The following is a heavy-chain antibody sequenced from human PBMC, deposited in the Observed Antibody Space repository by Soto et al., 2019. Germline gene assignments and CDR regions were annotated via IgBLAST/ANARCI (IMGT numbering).Heavy chain of an antibody. D-gene: IGHD3-10*01. J-gene: IGHJ6*02. V-gene: IGHV4-31*03. CDR3: VRDSPPTVRGVREYYGMDV. CDR2: IYYTGST. CDR1: GGSISSGGYY. Sequence: SETLSLTCTVTGGSISSGGYYWSWIRQHPEKGLEWIGHIYYTGSTYYNPSLKSRVTMSADTSKNQFSLRLGSVTAADTAVYYCVRDSPPTVRGVREYYGMDVWGQGTTVTVSS.